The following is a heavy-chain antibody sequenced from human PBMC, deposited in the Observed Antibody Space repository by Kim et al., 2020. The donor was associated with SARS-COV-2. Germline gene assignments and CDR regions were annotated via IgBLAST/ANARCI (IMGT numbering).Heavy chain of an antibody. D-gene: IGHD1-1*01. J-gene: IGHJ4*02. CDR3: ARDLRGSIDY. V-gene: IGHV3-33*01. Sequence: ASSVKGRFTITRDNSKNTLFLQLNSMRAEDTAIYFCARDLRGSIDYWGQGTLVSVSS.